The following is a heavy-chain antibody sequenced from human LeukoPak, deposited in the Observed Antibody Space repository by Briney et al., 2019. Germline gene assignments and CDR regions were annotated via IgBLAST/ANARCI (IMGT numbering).Heavy chain of an antibody. D-gene: IGHD2-2*01. CDR2: INWKSDKI. Sequence: PGGSLRLSCAGSGYSFDEYAMHWVRQAPGKGLEWVSGINWKSDKIGYADSVKGRFTISRDNSKNSLYLQMNSLRVEDMALYYCAKDRYCTSSSCPIDYWGQGTMVTVSS. V-gene: IGHV3-9*03. J-gene: IGHJ4*02. CDR1: GYSFDEYA. CDR3: AKDRYCTSSSCPIDY.